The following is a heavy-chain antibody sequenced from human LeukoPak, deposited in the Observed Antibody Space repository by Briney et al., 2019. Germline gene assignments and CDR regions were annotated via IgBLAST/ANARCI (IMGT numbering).Heavy chain of an antibody. Sequence: ASVKVSCKASGYTFTSYGISWVRQAPGQGLEWMGWISAYNGNTNYAQKLQGRVTMTTDTSTTTAYMELRGLRSDDTAVYYCARDPPYYDSSGYYAFWGQGTLVTVSS. CDR2: ISAYNGNT. CDR3: ARDPPYYDSSGYYAF. V-gene: IGHV1-18*01. J-gene: IGHJ4*02. D-gene: IGHD3-22*01. CDR1: GYTFTSYG.